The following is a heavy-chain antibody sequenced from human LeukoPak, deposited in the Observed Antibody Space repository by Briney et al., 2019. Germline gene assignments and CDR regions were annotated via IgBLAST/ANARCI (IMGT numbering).Heavy chain of an antibody. CDR3: ARRAVDNSYYYYMDV. J-gene: IGHJ6*03. CDR2: IYHSGST. D-gene: IGHD6-19*01. CDR1: GGSISSSNW. Sequence: SETLSLTCAVSGGSISSSNWWSWVRQPPGKGLEWIGEIYHSGSTNYNPSLKSRVTISVDKSKNQFSLKLSSVTAADTAVYYCARRAVDNSYYYYMDVWGKGTTVTVSS. V-gene: IGHV4-4*02.